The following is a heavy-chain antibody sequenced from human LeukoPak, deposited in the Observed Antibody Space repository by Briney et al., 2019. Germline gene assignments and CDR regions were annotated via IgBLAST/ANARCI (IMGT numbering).Heavy chain of an antibody. V-gene: IGHV3-23*01. D-gene: IGHD6-13*01. CDR3: ARVIRAAPGKGYFDY. J-gene: IGHJ4*02. CDR2: ISGSGGST. CDR1: GFIFSTYA. Sequence: PSGGSLRLSCATPGFIFSTYALSWVRQAPGKGLEWASSISGSGGSTYHADSVKGRFTISRDSSKNTLYLQMNSLRAEDTAIYYCARVIRAAPGKGYFDYWGQGTLVTVSS.